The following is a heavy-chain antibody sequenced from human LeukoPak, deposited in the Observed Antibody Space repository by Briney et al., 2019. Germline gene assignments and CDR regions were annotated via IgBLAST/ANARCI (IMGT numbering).Heavy chain of an antibody. CDR1: GGTFSSYA. CDR2: IIPIFGTA. Sequence: GASVKVSCKASGGTFSSYAISWVRQAPGQGLEWMGGIIPIFGTANYAQKFQGRVTITADKSTSTAYMELRSLRSDDTAVYYCARANWPYTANFDYWGQGTLVTVSS. J-gene: IGHJ4*02. D-gene: IGHD5-18*01. V-gene: IGHV1-69*06. CDR3: ARANWPYTANFDY.